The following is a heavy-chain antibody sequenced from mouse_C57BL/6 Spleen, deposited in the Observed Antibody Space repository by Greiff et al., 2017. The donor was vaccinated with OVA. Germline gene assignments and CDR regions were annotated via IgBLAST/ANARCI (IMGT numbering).Heavy chain of an antibody. J-gene: IGHJ2*01. Sequence: VQLQQPGAELVKPGASVKLSCKASGYTFTSYWMQWVKQRPGQGLEWIGEIDPSDSYTNYNQKFKGKATLTVDTSSSTAYMQLSSLTSEDSAVYYCAIYYYWGQGTTLTVSS. V-gene: IGHV1-50*01. CDR1: GYTFTSYW. CDR3: AIYYY. CDR2: IDPSDSYT.